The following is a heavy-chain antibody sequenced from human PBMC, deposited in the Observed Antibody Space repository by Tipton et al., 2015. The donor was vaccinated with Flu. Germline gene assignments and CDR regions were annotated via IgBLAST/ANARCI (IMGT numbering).Heavy chain of an antibody. CDR2: IYSGGST. J-gene: IGHJ4*02. CDR3: ARGRGYCVTTTCLLPYDF. CDR1: GFAFDDYA. Sequence: GSLRLSCAASGFAFDDYAMSWVRQAPGKGLEWVSVIYSGGSTNYADSVKGRFTISRDDSKNTLYLQMNGLRAEDTAMYYCARGRGYCVTTTCLLPYDFWGQGTLVTVSS. V-gene: IGHV3-53*01. D-gene: IGHD2-2*01.